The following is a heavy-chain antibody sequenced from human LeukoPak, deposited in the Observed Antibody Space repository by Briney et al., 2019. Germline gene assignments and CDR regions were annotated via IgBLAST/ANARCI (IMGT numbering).Heavy chain of an antibody. Sequence: GGSLRLSCAASILTFSTVWIGGVRQAPGKGLEWVGRIQSKADGATTDYAAPVKGRFTISRDDSKTTLYLQMNSMKTDGTAVYYCTTERSPSRNGGYWGQGTLVTVSS. D-gene: IGHD4-23*01. CDR1: ILTFSTVW. CDR2: IQSKADGATT. J-gene: IGHJ4*02. V-gene: IGHV3-15*01. CDR3: TTERSPSRNGGY.